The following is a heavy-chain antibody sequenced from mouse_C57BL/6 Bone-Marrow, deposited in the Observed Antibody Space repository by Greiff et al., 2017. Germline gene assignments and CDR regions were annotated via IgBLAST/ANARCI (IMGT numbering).Heavy chain of an antibody. CDR2: IYPGNSDT. V-gene: IGHV1-5*01. D-gene: IGHD2-4*01. CDR3: TRNYMRLRPWCAY. CDR1: GYTFTSYW. Sequence: VQLKESGTVLARPGASVKMSCKTSGYTFTSYWMHWVKQRPGQGLEWIGAIYPGNSDTSYNQKFKGKAKLTAVTSASTAYMELSSLTNEESAVYYCTRNYMRLRPWCAYWGQGTLVTVSA. J-gene: IGHJ3*01.